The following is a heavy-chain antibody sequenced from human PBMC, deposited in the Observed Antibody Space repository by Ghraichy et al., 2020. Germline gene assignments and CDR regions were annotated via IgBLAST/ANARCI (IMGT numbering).Heavy chain of an antibody. Sequence: GESLRLSCAASGFTFTSYGMHWVRQVPGKGLEWVANVYNDGSNKYYAESVKGRFTVSRDNPKNTLHLQMNSLRAEDTAVYYCARDRGQYGSGLMGVWGQGTTVTVSS. J-gene: IGHJ6*02. CDR2: VYNDGSNK. D-gene: IGHD3-10*01. V-gene: IGHV3-33*01. CDR3: ARDRGQYGSGLMGV. CDR1: GFTFTSYG.